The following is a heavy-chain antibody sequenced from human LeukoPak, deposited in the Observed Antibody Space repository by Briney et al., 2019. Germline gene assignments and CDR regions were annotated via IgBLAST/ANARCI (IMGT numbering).Heavy chain of an antibody. D-gene: IGHD3-10*01. CDR1: GFTVNSTY. CDR2: IYSGGTT. J-gene: IGHJ5*02. CDR3: AKISGVGSGSYYWFDP. V-gene: IGHV3-66*01. Sequence: GGSLRLSCAASGFTVNSTYMSWVRQAPGKGLEWVSIIYSGGTTYYVDSVKGRFTISRDNSKNTLFLQMNSLRADDTAVYYCAKISGVGSGSYYWFDPWGQGTLVTVSS.